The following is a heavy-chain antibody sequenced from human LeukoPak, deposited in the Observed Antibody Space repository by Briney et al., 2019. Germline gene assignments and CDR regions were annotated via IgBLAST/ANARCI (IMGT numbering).Heavy chain of an antibody. CDR2: ISSSSSYI. V-gene: IGHV3-21*01. Sequence: GGSLRLSCAASGFTFSSYSMNWVRHAPGKGLEWVSSISSSSSYIYYADSVKGRFTISRDNAKNSLYLQMNSLRAEDTAVYYCARDSRSSSWEFDYWGQGTLVTVSS. CDR3: ARDSRSSSWEFDY. J-gene: IGHJ4*02. CDR1: GFTFSSYS. D-gene: IGHD6-13*01.